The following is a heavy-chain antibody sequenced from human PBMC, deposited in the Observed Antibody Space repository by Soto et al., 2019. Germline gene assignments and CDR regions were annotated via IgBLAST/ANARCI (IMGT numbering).Heavy chain of an antibody. CDR2: IDPSDSYT. CDR1: GYSFTSYW. J-gene: IGHJ6*02. Sequence: PGESLKISCKGSGYSFTSYWISWVRQMPGKGLEWMGRIDPSDSYTNYSPSFQGHVTISADKSISTAYLQWSSLKAPDTAMYYCARQKGSSWNYYYYGMDVWGQGTTVTSP. D-gene: IGHD6-13*01. V-gene: IGHV5-10-1*01. CDR3: ARQKGSSWNYYYYGMDV.